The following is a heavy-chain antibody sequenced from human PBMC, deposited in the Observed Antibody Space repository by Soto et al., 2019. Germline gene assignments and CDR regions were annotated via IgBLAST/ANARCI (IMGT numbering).Heavy chain of an antibody. CDR1: SGSIISSNYY. Sequence: QLQLQESGPGLVKPSETLSLTCTVSSGSIISSNYYWAWIRQPPEKGLEWIATIYYSGSTYYSPSLKSRLTISVDTSNNQFSLRLASVTAAATAVYYCARLNKPGWFDPWGQGTLVTVSS. V-gene: IGHV4-39*01. CDR3: ARLNKPGWFDP. J-gene: IGHJ5*02. CDR2: IYYSGST.